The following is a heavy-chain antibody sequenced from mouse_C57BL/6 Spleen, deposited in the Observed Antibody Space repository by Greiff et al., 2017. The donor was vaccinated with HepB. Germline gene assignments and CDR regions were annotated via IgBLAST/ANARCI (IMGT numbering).Heavy chain of an antibody. CDR3: ARRVYYSYAMDY. CDR2: ISSGGSYT. J-gene: IGHJ4*01. D-gene: IGHD2-12*01. V-gene: IGHV5-6*01. Sequence: EVQVVESGGDLVKPGGSLKLSCAASGFTFSSYGMSWVRQTPDKRLEWVATISSGGSYTYYPDSVKGRFTISRDNAKNTLYLQMSSLKSEDTAMYYCARRVYYSYAMDYWGQGTSVTVSS. CDR1: GFTFSSYG.